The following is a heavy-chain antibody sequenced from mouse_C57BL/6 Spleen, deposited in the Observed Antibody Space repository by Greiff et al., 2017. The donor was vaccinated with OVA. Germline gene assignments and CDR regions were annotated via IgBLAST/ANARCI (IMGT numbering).Heavy chain of an antibody. Sequence: QVQLQQSGPELVKPGASVKISCKASGYAFSSSWMNWVKQRPGKGLGWIGRIYPGDGDTNYNGKFKGKATLTADKSSSTAYMQLSSLTSEDSAVYFCARRTNWGLDYWGQGTTLTVSS. D-gene: IGHD4-1*01. CDR3: ARRTNWGLDY. V-gene: IGHV1-82*01. CDR2: IYPGDGDT. J-gene: IGHJ2*01. CDR1: GYAFSSSW.